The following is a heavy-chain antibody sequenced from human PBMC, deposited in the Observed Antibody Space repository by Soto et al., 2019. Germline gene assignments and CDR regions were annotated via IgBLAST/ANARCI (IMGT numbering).Heavy chain of an antibody. D-gene: IGHD3-3*01. V-gene: IGHV4-39*01. CDR1: GGSISSSSYY. J-gene: IGHJ6*02. CDR2: IYYSGST. Sequence: SETLSLTCTFSGGSISSSSYYWGWIRQPPGKGLEWIGSIYYSGSTYYNPSLKSRVTISVDTSKNQFSLKLSSVTAADTAVYYCARANDFWSGYDADYYYYYGMDVWGQGTTVTVSS. CDR3: ARANDFWSGYDADYYYYYGMDV.